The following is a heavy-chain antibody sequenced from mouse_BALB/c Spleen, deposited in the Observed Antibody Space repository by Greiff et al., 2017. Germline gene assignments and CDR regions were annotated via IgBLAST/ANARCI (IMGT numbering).Heavy chain of an antibody. V-gene: IGHV1-82*01. CDR2: IYPGDGDT. D-gene: IGHD2-14*01. Sequence: QVQLKQSGPELVKPGASVKISCKASGYAFSSSWMNWVKQRPGQGLEWIGRIYPGDGDTNYNGKFKGKATLTADKSSSTAYMQLSSLTSVDSAVYFCARSWDRPPAFDYWGQGTTLTVSS. CDR1: GYAFSSSW. J-gene: IGHJ2*01. CDR3: ARSWDRPPAFDY.